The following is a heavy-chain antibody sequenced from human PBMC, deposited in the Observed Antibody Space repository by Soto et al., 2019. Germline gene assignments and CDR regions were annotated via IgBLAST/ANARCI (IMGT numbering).Heavy chain of an antibody. CDR2: ISSSSSYI. J-gene: IGHJ6*02. Sequence: EVQLVESGGGLVKPGGSLRLSCAASGFTFSSYSMNWVRQAPGKGLEWVSSISSSSSYIYYADSVKGRFTISRDNAKNSLYLQMNSLRAEDTAVYYCARDLETRMAARPLGYYYGMDVWGQGTTVTVSS. CDR1: GFTFSSYS. V-gene: IGHV3-21*01. CDR3: ARDLETRMAARPLGYYYGMDV. D-gene: IGHD6-6*01.